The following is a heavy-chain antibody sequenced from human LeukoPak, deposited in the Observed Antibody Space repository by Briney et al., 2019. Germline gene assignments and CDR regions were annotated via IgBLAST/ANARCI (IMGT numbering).Heavy chain of an antibody. CDR3: ARQLGIMISHSWFDP. D-gene: IGHD3-16*01. J-gene: IGHJ5*02. CDR2: IYPGDPDT. Sequence: GESLKISCKGSGYSFTSYWIGWVRQMPGKGLEWMGIIYPGDPDTRYSPSFQGQVTISADKSISTAYLQWSSLKASDTAMYYCARQLGIMISHSWFDPWGQGTLVTVSS. CDR1: GYSFTSYW. V-gene: IGHV5-51*01.